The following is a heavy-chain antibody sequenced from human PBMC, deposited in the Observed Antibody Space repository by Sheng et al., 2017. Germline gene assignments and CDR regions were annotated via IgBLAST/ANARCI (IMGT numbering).Heavy chain of an antibody. J-gene: IGHJ4*02. CDR3: ARAGSRGAEDY. D-gene: IGHD3-10*01. CDR1: GGSFSGYY. Sequence: QVQLQQWGAGLLKPSETLSLTCAVYGGSFSGYYWSWIRQPPREGAWSGLGKVNHSGSTNYNPSLKSRVTISVDTSKNQFSLKLSSVTAADTAVYYCARAGSRGAEDYWGQGTLVTVSS. CDR2: VNHSGST. V-gene: IGHV4-34*01.